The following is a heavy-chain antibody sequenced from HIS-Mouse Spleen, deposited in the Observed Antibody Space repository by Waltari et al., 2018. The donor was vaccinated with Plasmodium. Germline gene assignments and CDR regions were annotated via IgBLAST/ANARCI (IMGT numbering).Heavy chain of an antibody. CDR3: ARDTVTTLTPAFDI. D-gene: IGHD4-17*01. Sequence: QVQLVQSGAEVKKPGASVKVSCKPSGYTCTGHYMHWVRKAPGQGLDWMGWINPNSGGTNYAQKFQGRVTMTRDTSISTAYMELSRLRSDDTAVYYCARDTVTTLTPAFDIWGQGTMVTVSS. CDR1: GYTCTGHY. V-gene: IGHV1-2*02. J-gene: IGHJ3*02. CDR2: INPNSGGT.